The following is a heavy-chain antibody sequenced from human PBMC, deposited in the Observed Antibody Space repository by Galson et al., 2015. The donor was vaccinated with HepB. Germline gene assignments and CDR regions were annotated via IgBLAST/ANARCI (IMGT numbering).Heavy chain of an antibody. J-gene: IGHJ6*03. CDR1: GGTFSSYA. V-gene: IGHV1-69*13. CDR3: ARDKDIVVVPAAIGDYYYYMDV. Sequence: SVKVSCKASGGTFSSYAISWVRQAPGQGLEWMGGIIPIFGTANYAQKFQGRVTITADESTSTAYMELSSLRSEDTAVYYCARDKDIVVVPAAIGDYYYYMDVWGKGTTVTVSS. D-gene: IGHD2-2*02. CDR2: IIPIFGTA.